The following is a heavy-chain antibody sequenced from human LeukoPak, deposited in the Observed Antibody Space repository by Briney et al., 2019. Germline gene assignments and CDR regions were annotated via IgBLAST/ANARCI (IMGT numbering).Heavy chain of an antibody. CDR1: GYTFTGYY. V-gene: IGHV1-2*02. D-gene: IGHD6-13*01. CDR2: INPNSGGT. J-gene: IGHJ4*02. CDR3: AREHRGYSTY. Sequence: ASVKVSCKASGYTFTGYYMHWVRQAPGQGLEWMGWINPNSGGTNYAQKFQGRVTMTTDTSTSTAYMELRSLRSDDTAVYYCAREHRGYSTYWGQGTLVTVSS.